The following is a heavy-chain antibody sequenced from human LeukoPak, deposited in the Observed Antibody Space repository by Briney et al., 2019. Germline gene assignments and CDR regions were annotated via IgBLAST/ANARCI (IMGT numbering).Heavy chain of an antibody. J-gene: IGHJ4*02. CDR1: GGSISSGDYY. Sequence: SETLSLTCTVSGGSISSGDYYWSWIRQPPRKGLEWIGYIYYSGSTYYNPSLKSRVTISVDTSKKQFSLKLSSVTAADTAVYYCARVGPTLLLDFWGQGTLVTVSS. CDR2: IYYSGST. D-gene: IGHD1-26*01. V-gene: IGHV4-30-4*01. CDR3: ARVGPTLLLDF.